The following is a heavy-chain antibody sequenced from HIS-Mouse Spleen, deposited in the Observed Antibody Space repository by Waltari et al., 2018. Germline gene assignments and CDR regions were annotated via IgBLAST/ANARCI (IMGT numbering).Heavy chain of an antibody. Sequence: QLQLQESGPGLVKPSETLSLTCTVSGGSISSSSYYWGWIRQPPGKGLEWIGSIDYSGSTDYNPSLKRRVTISVDTSKNQFSLKLSSVTAADTAVYYCAREIPYSSSWYDWYFDLWGRGTLVTVSS. D-gene: IGHD6-13*01. CDR2: IDYSGST. V-gene: IGHV4-39*07. CDR1: GGSISSSSYY. CDR3: AREIPYSSSWYDWYFDL. J-gene: IGHJ2*01.